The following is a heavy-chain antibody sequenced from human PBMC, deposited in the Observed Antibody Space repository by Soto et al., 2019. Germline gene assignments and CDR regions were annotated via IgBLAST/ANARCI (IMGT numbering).Heavy chain of an antibody. CDR3: ARDLSPYYYDSSGSL. CDR2: IYYSGST. J-gene: IGHJ3*01. CDR1: GGSISSGGYY. Sequence: SETLSLTCTVSGGSISSGGYYWSWISQHPGKGLEWIGYIYYSGSTYYNPSLKSRVTISVDTSKNQFSLKLSSVTAADTAVYYCARDLSPYYYDSSGSLWGQGTMVTVSS. V-gene: IGHV4-31*03. D-gene: IGHD3-22*01.